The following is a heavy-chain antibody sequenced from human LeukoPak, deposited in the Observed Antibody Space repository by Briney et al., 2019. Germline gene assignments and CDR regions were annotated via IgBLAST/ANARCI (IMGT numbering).Heavy chain of an antibody. CDR3: AREDHSKYEY. Sequence: PGGTLRLSCVVSGFAFSDYWMAWVRQARGKGREWVTSIKQDGGEDFYLHSMKRLFSISRHNAKNSLYLQINSLRAEDTAVYYCAREDHSKYEYWGQGTLVTVSS. V-gene: IGHV3-7*01. CDR2: IKQDGGED. J-gene: IGHJ4*02. D-gene: IGHD4-11*01. CDR1: GFAFSDYW.